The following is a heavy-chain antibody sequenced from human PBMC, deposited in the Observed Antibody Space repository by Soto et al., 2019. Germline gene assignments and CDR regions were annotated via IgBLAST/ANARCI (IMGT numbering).Heavy chain of an antibody. Sequence: PSETLYLTCTVSGGSISSGGYYWSWIRQHPGKGLEWIGYIYYSGSTYYNPSLKSRVTISVDTSRNQFSLKLSSVTAADSAVYFCARLEGLATISYYFDFWGPGALVTVSS. V-gene: IGHV4-31*03. J-gene: IGHJ4*02. CDR3: ARLEGLATISYYFDF. D-gene: IGHD3-9*01. CDR1: GGSISSGGYY. CDR2: IYYSGST.